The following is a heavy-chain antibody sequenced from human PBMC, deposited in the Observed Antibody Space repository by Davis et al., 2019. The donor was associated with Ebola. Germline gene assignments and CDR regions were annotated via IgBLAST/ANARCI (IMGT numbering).Heavy chain of an antibody. CDR2: VYYSGST. D-gene: IGHD3-16*01. CDR1: GGSISSHY. V-gene: IGHV4-59*11. J-gene: IGHJ6*02. Sequence: MPSETLSLTCTVSGGSISSHYWSWIRQPPGKGLEWIGYVYYSGSTNYNPSHKSRVTISVDSSKNQFSLKLSSVTAADTAVYYCARDRGVGDYYYYYGMDVWGQGTTVTVSS. CDR3: ARDRGVGDYYYYYGMDV.